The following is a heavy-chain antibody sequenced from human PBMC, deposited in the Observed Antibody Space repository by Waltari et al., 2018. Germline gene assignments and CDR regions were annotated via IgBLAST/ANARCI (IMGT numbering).Heavy chain of an antibody. D-gene: IGHD2-2*02. J-gene: IGHJ4*02. V-gene: IGHV1-2*02. CDR2: INRNSGGT. Sequence: QVQLVQSGAEVKKPGASVKVYCKASGYTFTGHYLPWVRQATEQGLEWMGWINRNSGGTNYAQKFQGRVTMTRDTSISTAYMELSRLRSDDTAVYYCARDDCSSTSCYSPFDYWGQGTLVTVSS. CDR3: ARDDCSSTSCYSPFDY. CDR1: GYTFTGHY.